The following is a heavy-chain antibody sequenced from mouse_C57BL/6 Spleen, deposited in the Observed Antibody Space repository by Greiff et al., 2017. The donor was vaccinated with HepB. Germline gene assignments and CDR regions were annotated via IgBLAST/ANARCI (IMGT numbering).Heavy chain of an antibody. CDR1: GYTFTSYW. J-gene: IGHJ4*01. V-gene: IGHV1-61*01. CDR3: ARYPHYAMDY. Sequence: QVQLQQPGAELVRPGSSVKLSCKASGYTFTSYWMDWVKQRPGQGLEWIGNIYPSDSETHYNQKFKDKATLTVDKSSSTAYMQLSSLTSEDSAVYYCARYPHYAMDYWGQGTSVTVSS. CDR2: IYPSDSET.